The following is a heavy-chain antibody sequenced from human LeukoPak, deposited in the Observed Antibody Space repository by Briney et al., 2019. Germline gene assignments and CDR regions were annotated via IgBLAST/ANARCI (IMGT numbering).Heavy chain of an antibody. CDR1: GHSISSADW. CDR3: AKKRNGISYFDS. D-gene: IGHD1-1*01. Sequence: SDTLSLTCAVSGHSISSADWWGWIRQSPGKGLEWTGYVHDSGDTHYSPSLKSRVTMSIDKSKNQFSLKLTSVTDVDTAVYHCAKKRNGISYFDSWGQGTLVTVSS. V-gene: IGHV4-28*01. J-gene: IGHJ4*02. CDR2: VHDSGDT.